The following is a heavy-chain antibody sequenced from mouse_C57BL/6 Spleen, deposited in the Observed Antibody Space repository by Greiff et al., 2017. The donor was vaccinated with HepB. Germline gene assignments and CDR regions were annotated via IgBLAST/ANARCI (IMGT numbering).Heavy chain of an antibody. V-gene: IGHV1-22*01. Sequence: VQLKESGPELVKPGASVKLSCKASGYTFTDYNMHWVKQSPGKCLEWIGYINPNNGGTNYNQKFKGKATLTVDKSSSTAYMELSSLTSEDSAVYYCASEGGYYYYAMDDWGQGTSVTVSS. D-gene: IGHD1-1*01. CDR2: INPNNGGT. CDR1: GYTFTDYN. J-gene: IGHJ4*01. CDR3: ASEGGYYYYAMDD.